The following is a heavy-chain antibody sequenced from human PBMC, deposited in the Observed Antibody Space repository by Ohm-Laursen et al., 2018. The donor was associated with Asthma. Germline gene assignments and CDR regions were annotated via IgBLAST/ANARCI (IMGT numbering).Heavy chain of an antibody. D-gene: IGHD3-22*01. CDR2: IYYSGST. V-gene: IGHV4-31*03. Sequence: PSQTLSLTCTVSGGSISSGGYYWSWIRQHPGKGLEWIGYIYYSGSTYYNPSLRSRVIISVDTSKNQFSLNLTSVTAADTAVYYCARGAFYYESTGYYFFDHWGQGALVTVSS. CDR3: ARGAFYYESTGYYFFDH. CDR1: GGSISSGGYY. J-gene: IGHJ4*02.